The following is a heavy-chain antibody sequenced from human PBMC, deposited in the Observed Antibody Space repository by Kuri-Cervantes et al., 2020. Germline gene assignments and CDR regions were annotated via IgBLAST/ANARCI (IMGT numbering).Heavy chain of an antibody. V-gene: IGHV4-34*01. CDR3: ARGRDDAFDI. CDR2: IDHSGST. J-gene: IGHJ3*02. CDR1: GGSFSGYY. Sequence: SQTLSLTCAVYGGSFSGYYWSWIRQPPGKGLEWIGEIDHSGSTNYNPSLKSRVTISVDTSKNQFSLKLSSVTAADTAVYYCARGRDDAFDIWGQGTMVTVSS.